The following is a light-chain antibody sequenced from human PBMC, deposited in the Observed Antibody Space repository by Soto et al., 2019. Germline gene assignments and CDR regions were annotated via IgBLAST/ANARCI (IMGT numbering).Light chain of an antibody. Sequence: EIVLTQAPGTLSLSPGDRATLSCRASQSVTSTYLGWYQQKPGQAPSLLIYVASSRATGIPDRFSGSGSGTDFTLTISRLEPEDFAVYYCQQYVSPPITFGQGTRLEIK. CDR1: QSVTSTY. V-gene: IGKV3-20*01. J-gene: IGKJ5*01. CDR2: VAS. CDR3: QQYVSPPIT.